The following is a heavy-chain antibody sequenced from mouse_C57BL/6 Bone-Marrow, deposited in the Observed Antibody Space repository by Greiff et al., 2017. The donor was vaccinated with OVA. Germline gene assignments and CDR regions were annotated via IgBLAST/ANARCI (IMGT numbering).Heavy chain of an antibody. CDR3: AREKVGYYGSSYPYWYFDV. J-gene: IGHJ1*03. V-gene: IGHV1-19*01. Sequence: EVQLQQSGPVLVKPGASVKMSYKASGYTFTDYYMNWVKQSHGKSLEWIGVINPYNGGTSYNQKFKGKATLTVDKSSSTAYMELNSLTSEDSAVYYCAREKVGYYGSSYPYWYFDVWGTGTTVTVSS. CDR1: GYTFTDYY. CDR2: INPYNGGT. D-gene: IGHD1-1*01.